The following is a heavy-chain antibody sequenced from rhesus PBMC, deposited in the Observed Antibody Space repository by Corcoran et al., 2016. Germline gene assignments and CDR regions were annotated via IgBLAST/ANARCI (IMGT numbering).Heavy chain of an antibody. D-gene: IGHD6-31*01. Sequence: QVPLQESGPGLVKPSEPLSLTCAVSGGSISCTYWRWILQPPGKGLEWIGRIYGSGGSTDYNPSLKSRVTISTDTSKNQFSLKVSSVTAADTAVYYCARAIAAAADYWGQGVLVTVSS. J-gene: IGHJ4*01. CDR1: GGSISCTY. CDR3: ARAIAAAADY. V-gene: IGHV4-160*01. CDR2: IYGSGGST.